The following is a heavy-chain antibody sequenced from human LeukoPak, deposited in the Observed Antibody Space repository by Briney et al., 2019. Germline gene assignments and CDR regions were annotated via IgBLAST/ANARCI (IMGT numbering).Heavy chain of an antibody. D-gene: IGHD1-26*01. CDR3: ARSGSYYSWDDNWFDP. Sequence: PGGSLRLSCAASGFTSSSYWMSWVRQAPGKGLEWVANIKQDGSEKYYVDSVKGRFTISRDNAKNSLYLQMNSLRAEDTALYYCARSGSYYSWDDNWFDPWGQGTLVTVSS. V-gene: IGHV3-7*03. CDR1: GFTSSSYW. J-gene: IGHJ5*02. CDR2: IKQDGSEK.